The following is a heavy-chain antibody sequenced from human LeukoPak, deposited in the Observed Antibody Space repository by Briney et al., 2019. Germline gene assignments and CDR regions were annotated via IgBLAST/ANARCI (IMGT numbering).Heavy chain of an antibody. D-gene: IGHD6-13*01. Sequence: SETLSLTCTVSGGSISSYYWSWIRQPAGKGLEWIGRIYTSGSTNYNPSLKSRVTISVDTSKNQFSLKLSSVTAADTAVYYCASIQQQLVWYKIDYWGQGTLVTVSS. V-gene: IGHV4-4*07. J-gene: IGHJ4*02. CDR3: ASIQQQLVWYKIDY. CDR2: IYTSGST. CDR1: GGSISSYY.